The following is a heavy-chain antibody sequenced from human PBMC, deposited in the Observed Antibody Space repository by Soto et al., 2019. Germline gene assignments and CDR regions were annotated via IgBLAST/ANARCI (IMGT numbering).Heavy chain of an antibody. CDR1: GYRFTNYW. CDR3: ARHSGSYRNGMDV. D-gene: IGHD1-26*01. V-gene: IGHV5-51*01. J-gene: IGHJ6*02. Sequence: EVQLVQSGAEVKKPGESLKISCKTSGYRFTNYWIGWVRQMPGKGLEWMGIIYPGDSDTRYSPSFQGQVTISADKSISTAHLQWSSLKDSDTAKYYCARHSGSYRNGMDVWGQGTTVTVSS. CDR2: IYPGDSDT.